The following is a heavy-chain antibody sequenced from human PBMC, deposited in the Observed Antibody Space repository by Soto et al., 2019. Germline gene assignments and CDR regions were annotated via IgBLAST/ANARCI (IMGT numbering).Heavy chain of an antibody. V-gene: IGHV3-7*01. CDR3: ATEAYWSFDY. J-gene: IGHJ4*02. Sequence: GGSLRLSCAASGFPFSSYAMSWVRQAPGRGLEWVADVKPGGSDKYYVDSVRGRFTISRDNAKDSLYLQLSSLRAEDTAVYYCATEAYWSFDYWGQGALVTVSS. CDR1: GFPFSSYA. CDR2: VKPGGSDK. D-gene: IGHD2-8*02.